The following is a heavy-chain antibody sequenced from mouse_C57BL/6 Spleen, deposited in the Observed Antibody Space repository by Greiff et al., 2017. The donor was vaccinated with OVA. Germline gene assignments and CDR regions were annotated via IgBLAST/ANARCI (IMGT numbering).Heavy chain of an antibody. J-gene: IGHJ3*01. Sequence: QVQLQQSGPELVKPGASVKISCKASGYAFSSSWMNWVKQRPGKGLEWIGRIYPGDGDTNYNGKFKGKATLTADKSSSTAYMQLSNLTSEDSAVYFCARYYGSSPWFAYWGQGTLVTVSA. CDR3: ARYYGSSPWFAY. V-gene: IGHV1-82*01. CDR1: GYAFSSSW. D-gene: IGHD1-1*01. CDR2: IYPGDGDT.